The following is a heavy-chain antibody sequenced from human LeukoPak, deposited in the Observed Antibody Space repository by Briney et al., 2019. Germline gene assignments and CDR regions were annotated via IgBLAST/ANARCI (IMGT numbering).Heavy chain of an antibody. Sequence: SQTLSLTCTVSGGSISSGGYYWSWIRQHPGKGLEWIGYIYYSGSTYYNPSLKSRVTISVDTSKNQFSMKLSSVTAADTAVYYCTRSSKPYYYDSSGYRIDSWGHGTLVTVSS. CDR2: IYYSGST. D-gene: IGHD3-22*01. J-gene: IGHJ5*01. V-gene: IGHV4-31*03. CDR1: GGSISSGGYY. CDR3: TRSSKPYYYDSSGYRIDS.